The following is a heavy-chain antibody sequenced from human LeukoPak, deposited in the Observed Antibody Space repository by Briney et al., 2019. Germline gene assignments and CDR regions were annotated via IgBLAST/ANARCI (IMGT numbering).Heavy chain of an antibody. CDR3: ATGYSYGSPYWYFDL. J-gene: IGHJ2*01. V-gene: IGHV4-39*07. D-gene: IGHD5-18*01. Sequence: PSETLSLTCTVSGGSISSSSYYWGWLRQPPGKGLEWIGSIYYSGSTHYNPSRKSRVTISVDTSKNQCSLKLSSVTAADTAVYYCATGYSYGSPYWYFDLWGRGTLVTVSS. CDR2: IYYSGST. CDR1: GGSISSSSYY.